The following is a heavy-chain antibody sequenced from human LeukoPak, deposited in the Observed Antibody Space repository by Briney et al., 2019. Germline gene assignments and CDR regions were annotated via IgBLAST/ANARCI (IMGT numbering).Heavy chain of an antibody. CDR1: GFNVNSNY. CDR3: ARDRYDYVWGSYRFDY. Sequence: GGSLRLSCAASGFNVNSNYMTWVRQAPGKGLEWVSLLYSGGSTYYADSVKGRFTVSRDNSKNTLYLQMNSLRGEDTAVYYCARDRYDYVWGSYRFDYWGQGTLVTVSS. J-gene: IGHJ4*02. V-gene: IGHV3-66*01. CDR2: LYSGGST. D-gene: IGHD3-16*02.